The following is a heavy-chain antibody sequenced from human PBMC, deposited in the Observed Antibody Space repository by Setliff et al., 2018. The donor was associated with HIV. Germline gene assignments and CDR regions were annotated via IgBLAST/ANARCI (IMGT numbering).Heavy chain of an antibody. CDR2: INHSGST. D-gene: IGHD6-19*01. CDR3: AREDIAVASAFDI. J-gene: IGHJ3*02. V-gene: IGHV4-34*01. Sequence: SETLSLTCAVFGGSFTDIGGSFTDYYWIWIRQPPGKGLEWIGEINHSGSTHYNPSLKSRFTISVDTPKNQFSLYLSSVTASDTAVYYCAREDIAVASAFDIWGQGTMVTVSS. CDR1: GGSFTDIGGSFTDYY.